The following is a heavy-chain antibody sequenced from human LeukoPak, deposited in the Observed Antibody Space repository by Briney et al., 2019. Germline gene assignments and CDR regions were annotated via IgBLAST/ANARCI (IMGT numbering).Heavy chain of an antibody. CDR1: GYTFTSYY. D-gene: IGHD2-2*01. CDR3: AREAYCSSTSCDYYYMDV. CDR2: INPSGGST. J-gene: IGHJ6*03. V-gene: IGHV1-46*01. Sequence: GASVKVSCKASGYTFTSYYMHWVRQAPGLGLEWMGIINPSGGSTSYAQKFQGRVTMTRDMSTSTVYMELSSLRSEDTAVYYCAREAYCSSTSCDYYYMDVWGKGTTVTVSS.